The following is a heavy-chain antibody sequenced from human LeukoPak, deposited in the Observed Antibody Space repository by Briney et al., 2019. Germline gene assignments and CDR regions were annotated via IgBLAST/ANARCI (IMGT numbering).Heavy chain of an antibody. CDR3: ASLNYYGSGSYYYYYYMDV. CDR1: GYSISSGYY. J-gene: IGHJ6*03. D-gene: IGHD3-10*01. V-gene: IGHV4-38-2*01. CDR2: IYHSGST. Sequence: SETLSLTCAVSGYSISSGYYWGWIRQPPGKGLEWIGSIYHSGSTYYNPSLKSRVTISVGTSKNQFSLKLSSVTAADTAVYYCASLNYYGSGSYYYYYYMDVWGKGTTVTVSS.